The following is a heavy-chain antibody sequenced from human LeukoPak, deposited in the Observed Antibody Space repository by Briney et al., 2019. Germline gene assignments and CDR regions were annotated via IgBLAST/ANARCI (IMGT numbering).Heavy chain of an antibody. Sequence: GGSLRLSCAASGFTFSNYAMNWVRQAPGKGLEWVSSINGGGGSTYYADSVKGRFTISRDNSKNTLYLQMNSLRAEDTAVYYCAKPAKADYADYWGQGTLVTVSS. CDR1: GFTFSNYA. CDR3: AKPAKADYADY. V-gene: IGHV3-23*01. CDR2: INGGGGST. J-gene: IGHJ4*02.